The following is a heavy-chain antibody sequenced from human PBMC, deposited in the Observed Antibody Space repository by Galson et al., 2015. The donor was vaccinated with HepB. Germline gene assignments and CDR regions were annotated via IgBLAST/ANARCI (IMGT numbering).Heavy chain of an antibody. Sequence: SLRLSCAASGFTFSSYTMNWVRQAPGKGLESVSYISSTGTTMYYADSAKGRFTISRDNAQSSLYLQMNSLRDEDTAVYYCARVYFGSGSSSAYWYFDLWGRGALVTVPS. CDR2: ISSTGTTM. V-gene: IGHV3-48*02. CDR1: GFTFSSYT. CDR3: ARVYFGSGSSSAYWYFDL. D-gene: IGHD3-10*01. J-gene: IGHJ2*01.